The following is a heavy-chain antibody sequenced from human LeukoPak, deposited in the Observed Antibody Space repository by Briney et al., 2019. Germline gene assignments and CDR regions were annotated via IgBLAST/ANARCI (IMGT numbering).Heavy chain of an antibody. V-gene: IGHV3-30*04. D-gene: IGHD4-23*01. CDR1: GFTFSSYA. J-gene: IGHJ4*02. Sequence: GGSLRLSCAASGFTFSSYAMHWVRQALGKGLEWVAVISYDGNKKYYADSVKGRFTISRDSSKNTLYLQMSSLRAEDTAVYYCARSSYDYGGIEGPFDYWGQGTLVTVSS. CDR2: ISYDGNKK. CDR3: ARSSYDYGGIEGPFDY.